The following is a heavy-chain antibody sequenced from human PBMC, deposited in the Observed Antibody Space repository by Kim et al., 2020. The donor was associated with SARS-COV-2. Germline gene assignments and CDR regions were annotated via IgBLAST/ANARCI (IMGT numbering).Heavy chain of an antibody. Sequence: GGSLRLSCAASGFTFDDYAMHWVRQAPGKGLEWVSGISWNSGSIGYADSVKGRFTISRDNAKNSLYLQMNSLRAEDTALYYCAKGVVDTATLGYFDYWGQGTLVTVSS. CDR1: GFTFDDYA. CDR2: ISWNSGSI. CDR3: AKGVVDTATLGYFDY. J-gene: IGHJ4*02. V-gene: IGHV3-9*01. D-gene: IGHD5-18*01.